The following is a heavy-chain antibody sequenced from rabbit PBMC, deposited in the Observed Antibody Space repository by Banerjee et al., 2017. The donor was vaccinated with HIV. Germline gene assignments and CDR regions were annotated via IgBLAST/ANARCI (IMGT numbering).Heavy chain of an antibody. CDR2: IYAGDGST. V-gene: IGHV1S45*01. D-gene: IGHD1-1*01. CDR3: ARTYTDSGGYAFDP. Sequence: QEQLEESGGGLVKPEGSLTLTCKGSGFDLSSYYYICWVRQAPGKGLEWIACIYAGDGSTYYASWAKGRFTISKTSSTTVDLKMTSLTAADTATYFCARTYTDSGGYAFDPRGPGTLVTVS. CDR1: GFDLSSYYY. J-gene: IGHJ2*01.